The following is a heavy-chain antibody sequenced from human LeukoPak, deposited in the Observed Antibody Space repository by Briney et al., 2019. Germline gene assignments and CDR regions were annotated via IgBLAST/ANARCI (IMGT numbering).Heavy chain of an antibody. V-gene: IGHV3-23*01. CDR3: AKDISLVVPAAEYYYYYMDV. Sequence: GGSLRLSCAASGFTFSSYAMSWVRQAPGKGLEWVSAISGSGGSTYYADSVKGRFTISRDNSKNTLYLQMNSLRAEDTAVYYCAKDISLVVPAAEYYYYYMDVWGKGTTVTVSS. CDR1: GFTFSSYA. D-gene: IGHD2-2*01. CDR2: ISGSGGST. J-gene: IGHJ6*03.